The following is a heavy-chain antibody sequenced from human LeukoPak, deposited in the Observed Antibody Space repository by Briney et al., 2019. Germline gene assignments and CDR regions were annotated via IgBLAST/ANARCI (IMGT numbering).Heavy chain of an antibody. V-gene: IGHV4-34*01. CDR2: IDHDGST. CDR1: GGSLRGYY. Sequence: SETLSLTCGVNGGSLRGYYWSWIRQPPGKGLEWIGEIDHDGSTNYNPSLKSRVTISVDTSKNQFSLEVTSVTAADRAVYYCARRTWGDYWGPGVLVTVSS. J-gene: IGHJ4*02. D-gene: IGHD3-16*01. CDR3: ARRTWGDY.